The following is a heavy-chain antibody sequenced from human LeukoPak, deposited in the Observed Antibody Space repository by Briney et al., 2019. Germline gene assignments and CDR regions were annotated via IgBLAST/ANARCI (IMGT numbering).Heavy chain of an antibody. V-gene: IGHV1-18*01. CDR2: ISAYNGNT. CDR3: ARASFGDFGVVIITDCAFDT. CDR1: GYTFTSYG. J-gene: IGHJ3*02. Sequence: ASVKVSCKASGYTFTSYGISWVRQAPGQGLEWMGWISAYNGNTNYAQKLQGRVTMTTDTSTSTAYMELRSLRSDDTAVYYCARASFGDFGVVIITDCAFDTWGQGTMVTVSS. D-gene: IGHD3-3*01.